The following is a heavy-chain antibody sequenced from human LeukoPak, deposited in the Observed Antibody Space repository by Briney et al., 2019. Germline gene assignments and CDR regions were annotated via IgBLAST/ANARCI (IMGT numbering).Heavy chain of an antibody. D-gene: IGHD2-15*01. CDR3: ATARGGY. J-gene: IGHJ4*02. V-gene: IGHV3-23*01. CDR2: TTTSGGTT. Sequence: GGSLRLSCAASGFTFSSYAMSWVRQAPGKGLEWVSGTTTSGGTTYYADSVKGRFTISRDNSKNTLSLQMTSLRAEDTAVYYCATARGGYWGQGTLVTVSS. CDR1: GFTFSSYA.